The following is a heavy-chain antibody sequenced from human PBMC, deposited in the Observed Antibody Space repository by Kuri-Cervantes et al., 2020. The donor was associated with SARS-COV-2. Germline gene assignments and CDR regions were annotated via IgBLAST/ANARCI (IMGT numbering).Heavy chain of an antibody. Sequence: LRLSCTVSGGSISSGSYYWSWIRQPAGKGLEWIGRIYTSGSTNYNPSLKSRVTISVDTSKNQFSLKLSSVTAADTAVYYCEWGAAGGWVYAFDIWGQGTMVTVSS. CDR3: EWGAAGGWVYAFDI. V-gene: IGHV4-61*02. CDR2: IYTSGST. CDR1: GGSISSGSYY. D-gene: IGHD6-13*01. J-gene: IGHJ3*02.